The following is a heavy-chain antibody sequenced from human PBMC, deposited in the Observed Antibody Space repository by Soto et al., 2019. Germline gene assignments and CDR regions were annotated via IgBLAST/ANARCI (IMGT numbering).Heavy chain of an antibody. Sequence: QIQLLQSGAEVKKPGASVKVTCKASGYTFRSFGISWVRQAPGQGLEWMGWISAYNANANYAQKFQVRLTMTADTSTSTAYMELRSLRSDDTAVYYCARENSYFDYWGQGTLVTVSS. CDR1: GYTFRSFG. CDR3: ARENSYFDY. J-gene: IGHJ4*02. V-gene: IGHV1-18*01. CDR2: ISAYNANA.